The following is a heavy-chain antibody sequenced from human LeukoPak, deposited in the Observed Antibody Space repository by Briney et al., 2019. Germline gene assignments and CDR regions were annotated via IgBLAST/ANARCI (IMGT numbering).Heavy chain of an antibody. CDR2: INSDGSST. D-gene: IGHD1-26*01. CDR1: GFTFSSYW. V-gene: IGHV3-74*01. J-gene: IGHJ4*02. CDR3: ARPRDVGAKAFDY. Sequence: PGGSLRLSCAASGFTFSSYWMHWVRQAPGKGLVWVSRINSDGSSTSYADSVKGRFTISRDNAKNSLFLQMNSLRADDTAVYYCARPRDVGAKAFDYWGQGNLVTVSS.